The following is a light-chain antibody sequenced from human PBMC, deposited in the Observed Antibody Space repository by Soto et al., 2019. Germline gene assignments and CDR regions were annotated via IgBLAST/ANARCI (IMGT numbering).Light chain of an antibody. CDR3: QQRSNWPPLT. J-gene: IGKJ4*01. V-gene: IGKV3-11*01. CDR1: QSVSSY. CDR2: DAS. Sequence: EIVLTHSPATRSLSPGERSTLXXRASQSVSSYLAWYQQKPGQAPRLVXYDASNRATGIPARFSGSGSGTDFTLTISSLEPEDFAVYYCQQRSNWPPLTFGGGTKVDIK.